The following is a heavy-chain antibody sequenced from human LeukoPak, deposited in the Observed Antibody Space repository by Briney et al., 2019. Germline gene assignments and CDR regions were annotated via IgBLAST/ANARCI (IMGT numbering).Heavy chain of an antibody. J-gene: IGHJ4*02. CDR1: GFIFSSYA. CDR2: ISYDGSNK. Sequence: GGSLRLSCAASGFIFSSYAMHWVRQAPGKGLEWVAVISYDGSNKYYADSVKGRFTISRDNSKNTLYLQMNRLRAEDTAVYYCARSGEWLVYYFDYWGQGTLVTVSS. V-gene: IGHV3-30-3*01. CDR3: ARSGEWLVYYFDY. D-gene: IGHD6-19*01.